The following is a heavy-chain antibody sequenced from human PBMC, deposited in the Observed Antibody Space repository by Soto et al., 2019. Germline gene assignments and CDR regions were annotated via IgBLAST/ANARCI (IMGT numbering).Heavy chain of an antibody. CDR2: IKSNSDGGTA. CDR3: TSIPPY. CDR1: GFSFINAW. V-gene: IGHV3-15*07. J-gene: IGHJ4*02. Sequence: GGSLRLSCAASGFSFINAWMNWVRQAPGEGLEWVGRIKSNSDGGTADYAAPVKGRFTISRDDAKNTLYLQMDSLKTEDTAMYFCTSIPPYWGQGTLVTVSS.